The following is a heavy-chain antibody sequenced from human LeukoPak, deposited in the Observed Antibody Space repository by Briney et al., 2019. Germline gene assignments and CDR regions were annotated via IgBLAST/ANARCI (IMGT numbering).Heavy chain of an antibody. Sequence: GGSLRLSCAASGFTFSSYWMSWVRQAPGKGLEWVANIKQDGSEKYYVDSVKGRFTISRDNAKNSLYLQMNSLRAEDTAVYYCALIAAANYYYYMDVWGKGTTVTVSS. J-gene: IGHJ6*03. CDR1: GFTFSSYW. CDR3: ALIAAANYYYYMDV. D-gene: IGHD6-13*01. CDR2: IKQDGSEK. V-gene: IGHV3-7*01.